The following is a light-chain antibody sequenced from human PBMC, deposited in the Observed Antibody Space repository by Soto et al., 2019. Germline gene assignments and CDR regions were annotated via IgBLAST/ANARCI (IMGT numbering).Light chain of an antibody. CDR1: QSISSW. V-gene: IGKV1-5*03. CDR3: QQYNSYSLT. CDR2: KAS. J-gene: IGKJ1*01. Sequence: DIQMTQSPSTLSASVGDRVTITCRASQSISSWLAWYQQKPGKAPKLLIYKASSLESRVPSRFSGSGSGTEFTLTISSLQPDDFATYYCQQYNSYSLTFGQGTKVEIK.